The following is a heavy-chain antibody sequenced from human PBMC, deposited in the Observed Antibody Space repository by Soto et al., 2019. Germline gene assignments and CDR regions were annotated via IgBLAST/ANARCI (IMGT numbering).Heavy chain of an antibody. CDR3: ARDYCSGGSCYWAY. J-gene: IGHJ4*02. D-gene: IGHD2-15*01. Sequence: ASVEVSCKASGYTFTSYAMHWVRQAPGQRLEWMGWINAGNGNTKYSQKFQGRVTITRDTSASTAYMELSSLRSEDTAVYYCARDYCSGGSCYWAYWGQGTLVTVSS. CDR2: INAGNGNT. V-gene: IGHV1-3*01. CDR1: GYTFTSYA.